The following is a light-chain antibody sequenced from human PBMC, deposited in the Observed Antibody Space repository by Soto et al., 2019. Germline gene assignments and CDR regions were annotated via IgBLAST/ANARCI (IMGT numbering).Light chain of an antibody. Sequence: QSVLTQPASVSGSPGQSITISCPGTSSEVGGYNYVSWYQQHPGKAPKLMIYDVSNRPSGVSNRFSGSKSGNTASLTISGLQAEDEADYYRGSYTSSSTLYVFGTGTKVTVL. J-gene: IGLJ1*01. CDR2: DVS. V-gene: IGLV2-14*01. CDR1: SSEVGGYNY. CDR3: GSYTSSSTLYV.